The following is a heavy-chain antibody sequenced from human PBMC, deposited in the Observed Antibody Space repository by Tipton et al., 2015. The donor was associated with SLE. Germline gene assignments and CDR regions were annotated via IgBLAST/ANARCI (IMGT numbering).Heavy chain of an antibody. D-gene: IGHD3-22*01. CDR2: IFYSGST. Sequence: GLVKPSETLSLTCTVSGGSISSYYWSWIRQSPGKGLEWIGYIFYSGSTNYNPSLKSRVTISVDTSKNQFSLKLSSVTAADTAVYYCARSLGTYYYDSTVALWGQGTLVTVSS. CDR3: ARSLGTYYYDSTVAL. V-gene: IGHV4-59*01. J-gene: IGHJ4*02. CDR1: GGSISSYY.